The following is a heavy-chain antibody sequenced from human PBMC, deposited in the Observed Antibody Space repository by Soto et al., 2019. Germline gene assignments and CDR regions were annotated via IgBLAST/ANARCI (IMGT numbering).Heavy chain of an antibody. D-gene: IGHD3-22*01. CDR1: GGSISSGDYY. V-gene: IGHV4-30-4*01. Sequence: QVQLQESGPGLVKPSQTLSLTCTVSGGSISSGDYYWSWIRQPPGKGLEWIGYIYYSGSTYYNPSLKSRVTISVDTSKNQFSLKLSSVTAADTAVYYCARQLWDDSSGYAENWFDPWGQGTLVTVSS. J-gene: IGHJ5*02. CDR2: IYYSGST. CDR3: ARQLWDDSSGYAENWFDP.